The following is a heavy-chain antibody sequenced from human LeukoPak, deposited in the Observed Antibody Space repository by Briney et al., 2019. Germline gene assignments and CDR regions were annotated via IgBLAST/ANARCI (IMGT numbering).Heavy chain of an antibody. Sequence: GGSLRLSCAASGFTFSSYTMPWVRQAPGKGLEWVSYISSRDTSIYYPDSVKGRFTASRDNAKNSLYLQMNSLRADDTAVYYCARGGDSESIYGFWGQGTLVTVSS. CDR3: ARGGDSESIYGF. CDR2: ISSRDTSI. V-gene: IGHV3-48*04. J-gene: IGHJ4*02. D-gene: IGHD3-10*01. CDR1: GFTFSSYT.